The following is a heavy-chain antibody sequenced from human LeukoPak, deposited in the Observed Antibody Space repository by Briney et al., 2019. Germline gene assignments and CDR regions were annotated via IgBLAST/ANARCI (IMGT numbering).Heavy chain of an antibody. V-gene: IGHV3-23*01. CDR2: ISGSGAST. D-gene: IGHD2-15*01. CDR1: GFTFSNYA. Sequence: GGSLRLSCAASGFTFSNYAMHWVRQAPGKGLEWVSAISGSGASTYYADSVKGRFTMSRDNSKNTLYLQMNSLRAEDTAVYYCAKGVGYCSGGSCQQFDYWGQGTLVTVSS. J-gene: IGHJ4*02. CDR3: AKGVGYCSGGSCQQFDY.